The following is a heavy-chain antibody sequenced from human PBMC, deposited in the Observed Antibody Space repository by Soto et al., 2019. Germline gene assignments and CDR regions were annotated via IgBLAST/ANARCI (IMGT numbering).Heavy chain of an antibody. V-gene: IGHV1-69*08. D-gene: IGHD6-19*01. CDR1: GGTFSSYT. CDR3: ARDRGDGCDAFDI. J-gene: IGHJ3*02. CDR2: IIPILGIA. Sequence: QVQLVQSGAEVKKPGSSVKVSCKASGGTFSSYTISWVRQAPGQGLEWMGRIIPILGIANYAQKFQGRVTITADKPTSTAYMELSSLRSEDTAVYYCARDRGDGCDAFDIWGQGTMVTVSS.